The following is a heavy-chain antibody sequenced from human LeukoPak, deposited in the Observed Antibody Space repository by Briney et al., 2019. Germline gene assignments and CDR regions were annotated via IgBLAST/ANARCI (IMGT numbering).Heavy chain of an antibody. Sequence: SETLSLTCTVSGGSISSYYWSWIRQPPGKGLEWIGYIYYSGSTNYNPSLKSRVTISVDTSKNQFSLKLSSVTAADTAVYYCATGEYSSSSQFDYWGQGTLVTVSS. CDR1: GGSISSYY. CDR3: ATGEYSSSSQFDY. J-gene: IGHJ4*02. D-gene: IGHD6-6*01. V-gene: IGHV4-59*01. CDR2: IYYSGST.